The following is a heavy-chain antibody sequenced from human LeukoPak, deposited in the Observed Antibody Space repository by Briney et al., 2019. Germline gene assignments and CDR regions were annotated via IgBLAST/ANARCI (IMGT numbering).Heavy chain of an antibody. CDR2: IIPILGIA. J-gene: IGHJ3*02. Sequence: GSSVKVSCKASGGTFSSYAISWVRQAPGQGLECMGRIIPILGIANYAQKFQGRVTITADKSTSTAYMELSSLRSEDTAVYYCARAPYYYDSSGSGHAFDIWGQGTMVTVSS. CDR3: ARAPYYYDSSGSGHAFDI. CDR1: GGTFSSYA. D-gene: IGHD3-22*01. V-gene: IGHV1-69*04.